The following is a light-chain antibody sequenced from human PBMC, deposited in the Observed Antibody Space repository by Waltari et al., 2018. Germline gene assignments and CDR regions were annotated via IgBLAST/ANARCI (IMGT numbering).Light chain of an antibody. CDR2: AAS. CDR3: QQTYTSPPEYT. Sequence: DTPMTQSPSSLSASVGDRVTIPCRASQSVSNYLNWYQHKLGKAPKLLISAASSLQGGVPSRFSGSGSGTDFTLTISSLQPEDFATYYCQQTYTSPPEYTFGQGTKLEIK. CDR1: QSVSNY. V-gene: IGKV1-39*01. J-gene: IGKJ2*01.